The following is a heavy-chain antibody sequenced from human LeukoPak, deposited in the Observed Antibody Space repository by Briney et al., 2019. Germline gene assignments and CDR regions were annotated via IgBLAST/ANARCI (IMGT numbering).Heavy chain of an antibody. D-gene: IGHD3-22*01. Sequence: SETLPLTCTVSGGSISSYYWSWIRQPPGKGLEWIGYIYYSGSTNYNPSLKSRVTISVDTSKNQFSLKLSSVTAADTAVYYCARLYYDSSGYSGLDAFDIWGQGTMVTVSS. V-gene: IGHV4-59*08. J-gene: IGHJ3*02. CDR3: ARLYYDSSGYSGLDAFDI. CDR1: GGSISSYY. CDR2: IYYSGST.